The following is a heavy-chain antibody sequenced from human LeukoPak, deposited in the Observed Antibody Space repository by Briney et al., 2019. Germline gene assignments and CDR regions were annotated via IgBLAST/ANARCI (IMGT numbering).Heavy chain of an antibody. CDR2: IGDSGGNT. V-gene: IGHV3-23*01. CDR1: GFSFSNYA. J-gene: IGHJ4*02. D-gene: IGHD1-26*01. CDR3: AKDWSCDY. Sequence: PGGSLRLSCAASGFSFSNYAMTWVRQAPGKGLEGVSAIGDSGGNTHYADSVKGRFTISRDNSRNTLYLQMNSLRAEDTAVYYCAKDWSCDYWGQGTLVTVSS.